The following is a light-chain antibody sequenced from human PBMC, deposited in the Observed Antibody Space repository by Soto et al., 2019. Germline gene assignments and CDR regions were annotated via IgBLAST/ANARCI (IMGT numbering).Light chain of an antibody. Sequence: DIQMTQSPSTLSASVGDRVTITCRASQTINNWLAWYQQKPGKAPKLLIYDVSTLGSGVPSRLSGSGSGTDFTLTISGLQPDDFGTYYCQKYNTFWTFGQGTKVDIK. CDR2: DVS. J-gene: IGKJ1*01. CDR3: QKYNTFWT. CDR1: QTINNW. V-gene: IGKV1-5*01.